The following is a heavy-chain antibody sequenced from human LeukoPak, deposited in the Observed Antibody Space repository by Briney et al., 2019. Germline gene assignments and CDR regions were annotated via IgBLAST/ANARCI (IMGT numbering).Heavy chain of an antibody. V-gene: IGHV3-23*01. Sequence: GGSLRLSCAASGFSFSSYAMSWVRQAPGKGLEWVSGISSGGTYYADSVKGRFTISRDNSKNTVYLQMNSLRAEDTAVYYCAKGYSGSYHDAFDIWGQGTMVTVSS. J-gene: IGHJ3*02. CDR2: ISSGGT. CDR3: AKGYSGSYHDAFDI. D-gene: IGHD1-26*01. CDR1: GFSFSSYA.